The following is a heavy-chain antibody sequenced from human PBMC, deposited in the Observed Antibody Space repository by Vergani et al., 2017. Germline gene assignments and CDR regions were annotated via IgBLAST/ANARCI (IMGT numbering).Heavy chain of an antibody. D-gene: IGHD3-10*01. J-gene: IGHJ5*02. CDR3: ARGNYYGSGTYVDP. CDR1: GSTVSGNY. V-gene: IGHV3-66*02. CDR2: IYSGDET. Sequence: VQLVESGGGVVQPGGSLRLSCAASGSTVSGNYMTWVRQAPGKGLEWVSHIYSGDETYYADSVKGRVTISRDTSKNTLHLQINNLRVEETAVYYCARGNYYGSGTYVDPWGQGTLVTVSS.